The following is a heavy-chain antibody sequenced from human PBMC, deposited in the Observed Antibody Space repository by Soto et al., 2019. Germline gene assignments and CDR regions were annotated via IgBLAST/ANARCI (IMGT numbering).Heavy chain of an antibody. CDR2: ISYDGSNK. D-gene: IGHD6-13*01. CDR1: GFTFSSYG. J-gene: IGHJ6*04. V-gene: IGHV3-30*18. Sequence: GGSLRLSCAASGFTFSSYGMHWVRQAPGKGLEWVAVISYDGSNKYYADSVKGRFTISRDNSKNTLYLQMNSLRAEDTAVYYCAKGRPGISAAGPYYYYVMDVWGKGTTVTVSS. CDR3: AKGRPGISAAGPYYYYVMDV.